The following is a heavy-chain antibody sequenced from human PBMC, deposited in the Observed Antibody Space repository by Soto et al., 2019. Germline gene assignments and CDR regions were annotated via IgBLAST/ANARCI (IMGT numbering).Heavy chain of an antibody. J-gene: IGHJ4*02. CDR2: IYPGDSDT. CDR1: GYSFTSYW. CDR3: ARPRAYSSGWYDEYLGYFDY. D-gene: IGHD6-19*01. Sequence: PGESLKISCKGSGYSFTSYWIGWVRQMPGKGLEWMGIIYPGDSDTRYSPSFQGQVTTSADKSISTAYLQWSSLKASDTAMYYCARPRAYSSGWYDEYLGYFDYWGQGTLVTVSS. V-gene: IGHV5-51*01.